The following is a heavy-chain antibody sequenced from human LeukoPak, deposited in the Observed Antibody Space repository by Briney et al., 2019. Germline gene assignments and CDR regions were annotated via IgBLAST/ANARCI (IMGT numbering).Heavy chain of an antibody. CDR2: INPKTGDT. J-gene: IGHJ3*02. V-gene: IGHV1-2*06. CDR3: SRDHRYNSPLDTLDI. D-gene: IGHD1-14*01. Sequence: GASVKVSCKASGYTFTIYHIHWVRQAPGQGLEWMGRINPKTGDTNYAQKFQGRVTLTRDTSITTAYMELSSLKSDDTAIYYCSRDHRYNSPLDTLDIRSQGTMVTLSS. CDR1: GYTFTIYH.